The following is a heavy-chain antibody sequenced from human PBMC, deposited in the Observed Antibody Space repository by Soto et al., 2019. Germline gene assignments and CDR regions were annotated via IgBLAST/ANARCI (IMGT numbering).Heavy chain of an antibody. CDR1: GGSISSYY. CDR3: ARVYYYGSGRRYYYGMDV. J-gene: IGHJ6*02. Sequence: SETLSLTCTVSGGSISSYYWSWIRQPPGKGLEWIGYIYYSGSTNYNPSLKSRVTISVDTSKNQFSLKLSSVTAADTAVYYCARVYYYGSGRRYYYGMDVWGQGTTVT. V-gene: IGHV4-59*01. D-gene: IGHD3-10*01. CDR2: IYYSGST.